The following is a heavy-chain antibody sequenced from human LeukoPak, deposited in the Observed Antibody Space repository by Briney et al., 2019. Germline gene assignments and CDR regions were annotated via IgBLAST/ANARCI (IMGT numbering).Heavy chain of an antibody. V-gene: IGHV1-2*02. D-gene: IGHD5-24*01. CDR1: GYTFIGYY. Sequence: ASLKVSCKASGYTFIGYYMHWVRQAPGQGPEWMGWINPNSGGTNHTQKFQGRVTMTRDTSISTAYMELSRLRSDETAVYYCARGLVEMATIPLEYWGQGTLVTVSS. CDR2: INPNSGGT. J-gene: IGHJ4*02. CDR3: ARGLVEMATIPLEY.